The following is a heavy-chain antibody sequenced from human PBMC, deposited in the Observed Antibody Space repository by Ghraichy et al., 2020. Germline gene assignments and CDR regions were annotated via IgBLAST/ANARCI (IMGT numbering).Heavy chain of an antibody. CDR1: GFTFSSYW. J-gene: IGHJ5*02. CDR3: ARDHITMVRGVSNWVDP. Sequence: GGSLRLSCAASGFTFSSYWMSWVRQAPGKWLEWVANIKQDGSEKYYVDSVKGRFTISRDNAKNSLYLQMNSLRAEDTAVYYCARDHITMVRGVSNWVDPWGQGTLVTVSS. V-gene: IGHV3-7*01. D-gene: IGHD3-10*01. CDR2: IKQDGSEK.